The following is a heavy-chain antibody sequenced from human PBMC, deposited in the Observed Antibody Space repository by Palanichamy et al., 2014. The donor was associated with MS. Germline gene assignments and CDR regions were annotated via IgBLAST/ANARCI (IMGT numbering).Heavy chain of an antibody. CDR1: GFTFNTHG. CDR2: ISALNGNT. V-gene: IGHV1-18*01. J-gene: IGHJ4*02. Sequence: QVHLVQSGAEVKKPGASVKVSCKASGFTFNTHGFSWVRQAPGHGLEWMGWISALNGNTHFAQKFQGRVTITTDTSANTAYVEVKSLTSADTAVYYCARSELGSFEVFDYWGQGTLVTVSS. CDR3: ARSELGSFEVFDY. D-gene: IGHD3-16*01.